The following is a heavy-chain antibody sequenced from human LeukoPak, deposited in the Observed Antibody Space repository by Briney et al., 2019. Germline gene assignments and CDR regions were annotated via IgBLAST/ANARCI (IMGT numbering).Heavy chain of an antibody. V-gene: IGHV3-53*01. J-gene: IGHJ4*02. CDR1: GFTVSSNY. CDR3: SSSWYLAGSDY. Sequence: GGSLRLSCAASGFTVSSNYMSWVRQAPGKGLEWVSVIYSGGSTYYADSVKGRFTISRDNSKNTLYLQMNSLRAEDTAVYYCSSSWYLAGSDYWGQGTLVTVSS. D-gene: IGHD6-13*01. CDR2: IYSGGST.